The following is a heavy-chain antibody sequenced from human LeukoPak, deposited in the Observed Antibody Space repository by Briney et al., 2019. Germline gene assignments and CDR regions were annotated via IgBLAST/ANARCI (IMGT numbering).Heavy chain of an antibody. J-gene: IGHJ4*02. Sequence: GGSLRLSCAASGFTFSRSDMTWVRQAPGKGLEWVSFISSSSTYIYYADSVRGRFTISRDNARNSLYLQMNSLRAEDTAIYYCAREYDSSGYYVNWGQGTLVTVSS. V-gene: IGHV3-21*01. CDR2: ISSSSTYI. CDR3: AREYDSSGYYVN. CDR1: GFTFSRSD. D-gene: IGHD3-22*01.